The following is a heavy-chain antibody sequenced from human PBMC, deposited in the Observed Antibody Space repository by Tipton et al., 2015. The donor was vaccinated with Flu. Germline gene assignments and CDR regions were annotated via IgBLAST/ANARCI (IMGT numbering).Heavy chain of an antibody. CDR2: IYTSGST. CDR3: ARDSDIVVDNWFDP. CDR1: GGSISSYY. V-gene: IGHV4-4*07. Sequence: TLSLTCTVSGGSISSYYWSWIRQPAGKGLEWIGRIYTSGSTNYNPSLKSRVTMSVDTSKNQFSLKLSSVTAADTAVYYCARDSDIVVDNWFDPWGQGTLVPVSS. J-gene: IGHJ5*02. D-gene: IGHD2-15*01.